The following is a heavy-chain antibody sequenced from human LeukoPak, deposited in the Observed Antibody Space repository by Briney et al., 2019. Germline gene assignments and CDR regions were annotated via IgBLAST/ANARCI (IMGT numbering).Heavy chain of an antibody. Sequence: ASVKVSCKASGYTFTSYGISWVRQAPGQGLEWMGWISAYSGNTNYAQKLQGRVTMTTDTSTSTAYMELRSLRSDDTAVYYCARANVLRYFPDYWGQGTLVTVSS. J-gene: IGHJ4*02. CDR2: ISAYSGNT. CDR1: GYTFTSYG. V-gene: IGHV1-18*01. D-gene: IGHD3-9*01. CDR3: ARANVLRYFPDY.